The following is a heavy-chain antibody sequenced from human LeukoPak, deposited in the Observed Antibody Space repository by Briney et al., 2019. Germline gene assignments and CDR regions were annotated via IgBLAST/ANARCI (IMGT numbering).Heavy chain of an antibody. D-gene: IGHD2-15*01. CDR3: ARLSGRVVCSAGSCYIDS. V-gene: IGHV5-51*01. CDR1: GYRYTSDW. J-gene: IGHJ4*02. CDR2: IYPGDSDT. Sequence: GESLKISCKGSGYRYTSDWIGWVRQMPGKGLEWMGIIYPGDSDTRYSPSFQGQVTISADKSVNTAYLQWSSLKASDTAMYYCARLSGRVVCSAGSCYIDSWGQGTLVTVSS.